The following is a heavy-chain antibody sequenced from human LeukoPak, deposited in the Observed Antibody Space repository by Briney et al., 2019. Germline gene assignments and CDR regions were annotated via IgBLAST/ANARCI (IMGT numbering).Heavy chain of an antibody. CDR2: IWYDGSNK. J-gene: IGHJ4*02. CDR1: GFTFSSYG. Sequence: GGSLRLSCAASGFTFSSYGMHWVRQAPGKGLEWVAVIWYDGSNKYYADSVKGRFTISRDNSKNTLYLQMNSLRAEDTAVYYCARDAPLIMITFGATQRFDYWGQGTLVTVSS. CDR3: ARDAPLIMITFGATQRFDY. D-gene: IGHD3-16*01. V-gene: IGHV3-33*01.